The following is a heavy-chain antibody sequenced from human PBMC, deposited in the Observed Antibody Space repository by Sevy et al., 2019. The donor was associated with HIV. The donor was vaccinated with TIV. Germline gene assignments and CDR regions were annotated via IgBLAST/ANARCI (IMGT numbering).Heavy chain of an antibody. V-gene: IGHV3-7*01. Sequence: GGSQRLSCAASGFTFSIYYMTWARQAPGKGLEWVANIKSDGSDKYYVDSVKGRFTISRENAKNSLYLQMNSLTAEDTAVYYCARYGGYIDHWGHGTLVTVSS. CDR2: IKSDGSDK. D-gene: IGHD1-26*01. CDR1: GFTFSIYY. J-gene: IGHJ4*01. CDR3: ARYGGYIDH.